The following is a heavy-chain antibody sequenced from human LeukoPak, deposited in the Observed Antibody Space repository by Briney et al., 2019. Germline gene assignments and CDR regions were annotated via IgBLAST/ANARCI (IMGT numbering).Heavy chain of an antibody. CDR1: GGSISSYY. Sequence: PSETLSLTRTVSGGSISSYYWSWIRQPPGKGLEWIGYIYYSGSTNYNPSLKSRYTISVDTSKNQFSLKVSSVTAADTAVYYCARDSGPRFDYWGQGTLVTVSS. D-gene: IGHD6-19*01. V-gene: IGHV4-59*01. CDR3: ARDSGPRFDY. CDR2: IYYSGST. J-gene: IGHJ4*02.